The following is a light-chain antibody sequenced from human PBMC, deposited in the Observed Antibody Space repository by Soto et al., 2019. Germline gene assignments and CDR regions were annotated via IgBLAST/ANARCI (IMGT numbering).Light chain of an antibody. Sequence: QSVLTQPPSVSGAPGQRVTISCTGSSSNIGARYDVHWYQQLPGTAPKLLIYGNTNRPSGVPDRFSGSKSGTSASLAITVLQAEDEADYYCQSYDSSLSAYVFGTGTKVTVL. CDR3: QSYDSSLSAYV. J-gene: IGLJ1*01. V-gene: IGLV1-40*01. CDR2: GNT. CDR1: SSNIGARYD.